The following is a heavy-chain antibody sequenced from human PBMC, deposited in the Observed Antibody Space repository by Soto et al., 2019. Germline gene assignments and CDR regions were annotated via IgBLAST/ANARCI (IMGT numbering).Heavy chain of an antibody. Sequence: GESLKISCKGSGYSFTSYWIGWVRQMPGKGLEWMGIIYPGDSDTRYSPSFQGQVTISADKSISTAYLQWSSLKASDTAMYYCASLYYDNSGYSDAFDIWGQGTMVTVSS. J-gene: IGHJ3*02. D-gene: IGHD3-22*01. CDR3: ASLYYDNSGYSDAFDI. CDR2: IYPGDSDT. CDR1: GYSFTSYW. V-gene: IGHV5-51*01.